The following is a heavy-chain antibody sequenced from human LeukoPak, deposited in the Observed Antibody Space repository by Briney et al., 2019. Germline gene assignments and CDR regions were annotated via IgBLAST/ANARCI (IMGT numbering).Heavy chain of an antibody. J-gene: IGHJ4*02. CDR2: IYYSGST. CDR3: ARVKGYSYGLYYFDY. Sequence: PSETLSLTCTVSGGSISSYYWSWIRQPPGKGLEWIGYIYYSGSTNYNPSLKSRVTISVDTSRNQFSLELSSVTAADTAVYYCARVKGYSYGLYYFDYWGQGTLVTVSS. V-gene: IGHV4-59*01. CDR1: GGSISSYY. D-gene: IGHD5-18*01.